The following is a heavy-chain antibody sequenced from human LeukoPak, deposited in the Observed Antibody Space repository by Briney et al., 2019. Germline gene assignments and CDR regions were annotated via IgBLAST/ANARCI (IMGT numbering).Heavy chain of an antibody. J-gene: IGHJ5*02. CDR2: INHSGST. Sequence: SQTLSLTCAVYGGSFSGYYWSWIRQPPGKGLEWIGEINHSGSTNYNPSLKSRVTISVDTSKNQFSLKLSSVTAADTAVYYCARRYADGSGSYQSPWGQGTLVTVSS. D-gene: IGHD3-10*01. CDR3: ARRYADGSGSYQSP. V-gene: IGHV4-34*01. CDR1: GGSFSGYY.